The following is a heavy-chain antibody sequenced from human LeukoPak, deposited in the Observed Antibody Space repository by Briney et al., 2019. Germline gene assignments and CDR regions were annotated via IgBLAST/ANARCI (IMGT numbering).Heavy chain of an antibody. V-gene: IGHV1-2*02. D-gene: IGHD6-19*01. J-gene: IGHJ6*03. CDR1: GYTFTGYY. CDR2: INPNSGGT. Sequence: GASVKVSRKASGYTFTGYYMHWVRQAPGQGLEWMGWINPNSGGTNYAQKFQGRVTMTRDTSISTAYMELSRLRSDDTAVYYCARSGWYDEDYYYYYYMDVWGKGTTVTVSS. CDR3: ARSGWYDEDYYYYYYMDV.